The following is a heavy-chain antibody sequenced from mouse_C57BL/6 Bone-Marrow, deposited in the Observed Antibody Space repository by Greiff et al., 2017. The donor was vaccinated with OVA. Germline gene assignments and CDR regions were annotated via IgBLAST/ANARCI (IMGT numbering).Heavy chain of an antibody. CDR2: IYPGGGYT. D-gene: IGHD1-1*01. J-gene: IGHJ2*01. CDR3: ARRNSDYYGSFDY. CDR1: GYTFTNYW. Sequence: QVQLQQSGAELVRPGTSVKMSCKASGYTFTNYWIGWAKQRPGHGLEWIGDIYPGGGYTNYNEKFKGKATLTADKSSSTAYMQFSSLTSEDSAIYYCARRNSDYYGSFDYRGQGTTLTVSS. V-gene: IGHV1-63*01.